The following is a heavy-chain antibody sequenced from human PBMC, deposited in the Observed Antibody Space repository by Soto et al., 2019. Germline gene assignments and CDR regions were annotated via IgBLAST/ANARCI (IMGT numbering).Heavy chain of an antibody. Sequence: PGGSLRLSCAASGFTFSSYAMAWVRQAPGKGLEWVSAISGSGGSTYYADSVKGRFTISRDNSKNTLYLQMNSLRAEDTAVYYCAKSDILTGFAYYYYYGMDVWGQGTTVTVSS. V-gene: IGHV3-23*01. CDR1: GFTFSSYA. CDR2: ISGSGGST. D-gene: IGHD3-9*01. CDR3: AKSDILTGFAYYYYYGMDV. J-gene: IGHJ6*02.